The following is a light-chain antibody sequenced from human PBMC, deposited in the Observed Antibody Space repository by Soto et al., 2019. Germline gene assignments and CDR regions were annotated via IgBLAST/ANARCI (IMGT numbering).Light chain of an antibody. V-gene: IGKV3-15*01. J-gene: IGKJ5*01. Sequence: EIVMTQSPATLSVSPGERATLSCRASQSVSNYLGWYQQKPGQAPRLLIYGASTRATGIPARFSGSGSGTEFTLTISSLEPEDFAVYYCQQRSDWPLTFGQGTRREIK. CDR3: QQRSDWPLT. CDR2: GAS. CDR1: QSVSNY.